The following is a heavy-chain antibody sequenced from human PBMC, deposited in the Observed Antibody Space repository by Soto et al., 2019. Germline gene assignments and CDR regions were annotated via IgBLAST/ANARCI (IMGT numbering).Heavy chain of an antibody. J-gene: IGHJ6*03. CDR2: IYRSGST. Sequence: QVQLQESGPGLVKPSGTLSLTCAVSSGSISTGNWWCWVRHPPGKGLEGIGEIYRSGSTNYNTPLKGRVTTSLDKSRNQFPLRLSSVPAADTAVYYCARGNRDYYYSRDVWGKGTTVTVSS. D-gene: IGHD3-10*01. CDR1: SGSISTGNW. V-gene: IGHV4-4*02. CDR3: ARGNRDYYYSRDV.